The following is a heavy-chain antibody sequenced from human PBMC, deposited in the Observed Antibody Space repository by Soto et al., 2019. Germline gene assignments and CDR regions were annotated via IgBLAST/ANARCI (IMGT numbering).Heavy chain of an antibody. CDR1: GFTFGDYA. J-gene: IGHJ4*02. Sequence: GGSLRLSCTASGFTFGDYAMSWFRQAPGKGLEWVGFIRSKAYGGTTEYAASVKGRFTISRDDSKSIAYLQMNSLKTEDTAVYYCTTGYSSSWDEFDYWGQGTLVTVSS. CDR3: TTGYSSSWDEFDY. D-gene: IGHD6-13*01. CDR2: IRSKAYGGTT. V-gene: IGHV3-49*03.